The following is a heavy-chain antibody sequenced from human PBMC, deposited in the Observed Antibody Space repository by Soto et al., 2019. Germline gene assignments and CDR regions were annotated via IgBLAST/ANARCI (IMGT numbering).Heavy chain of an antibody. V-gene: IGHV1-69*12. D-gene: IGHD3-22*01. CDR2: IIPISGTA. J-gene: IGHJ4*02. CDR3: GGPGDISGDYRGFDY. Sequence: QVQLVQSGAEVKKPGSSVKVSCKASGGPFSSHGISWVRQAPGQGLEWMVGIIPISGTANYAQKFQGRVTITAYESTSTAYMELSSLRSEDTAVYYCGGPGDISGDYRGFDYWGQGTLVTVSS. CDR1: GGPFSSHG.